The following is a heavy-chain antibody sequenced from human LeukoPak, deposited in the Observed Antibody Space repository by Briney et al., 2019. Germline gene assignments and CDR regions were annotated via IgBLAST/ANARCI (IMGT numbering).Heavy chain of an antibody. J-gene: IGHJ4*02. D-gene: IGHD2-21*01. CDR1: GFTFSNYA. Sequence: GGSLRLSCALSGFTFSNYAMSWVRQAPGKGLEWVSAISGSGGSTYYADSVKGRFTISRDNSKNTLYLQMNSLRAEDTAVYYCAKFLPTHIVVANYYFDYWGQGTLVTVSS. CDR2: ISGSGGST. CDR3: AKFLPTHIVVANYYFDY. V-gene: IGHV3-23*01.